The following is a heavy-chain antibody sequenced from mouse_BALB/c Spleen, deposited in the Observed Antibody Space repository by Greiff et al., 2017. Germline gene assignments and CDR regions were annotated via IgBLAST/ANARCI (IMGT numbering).Heavy chain of an antibody. CDR2: IFPGTGTT. J-gene: IGHJ3*01. D-gene: IGHD1-1*01. V-gene: IGHV1S132*01. Sequence: QVQLQQSGAELVKPGASVKLSCKTSGYTFTSYWIQWVKQRPGQGLGWIGEIFPGTGTTYYNEKFKGKATLTIDTSSSTAYMQLSSLTSEDSAVYFCARYYGSSLFAYWGQGTLVTVSA. CDR1: GYTFTSYW. CDR3: ARYYGSSLFAY.